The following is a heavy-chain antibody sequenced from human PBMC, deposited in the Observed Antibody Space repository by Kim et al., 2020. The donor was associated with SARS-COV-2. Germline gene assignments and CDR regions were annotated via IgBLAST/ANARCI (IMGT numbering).Heavy chain of an antibody. CDR3: ARDDYSNYVVY. Sequence: KYYAASVKGRFTISRDNSKNTLYLQMNSLRAEDTAVYYCARDDYSNYVVYWGQGTLVTVSS. V-gene: IGHV3-33*01. D-gene: IGHD4-4*01. J-gene: IGHJ4*02. CDR2: K.